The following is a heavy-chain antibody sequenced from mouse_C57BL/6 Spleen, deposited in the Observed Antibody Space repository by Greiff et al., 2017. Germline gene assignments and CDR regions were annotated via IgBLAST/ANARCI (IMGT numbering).Heavy chain of an antibody. D-gene: IGHD1-1*01. CDR3: ARGTTVVAPMDY. CDR2: IRNKANGYTT. V-gene: IGHV7-3*01. CDR1: GFTFTDYY. Sequence: EVQGVESGGGLVQPGGSLSLSCAASGFTFTDYYMSWVRQPPGKALEWLGFIRNKANGYTTEYSASVKGRFTISRDNSQSILYLQMNALRAEDSATYDCARGTTVVAPMDYWGQGTSVTVSS. J-gene: IGHJ4*01.